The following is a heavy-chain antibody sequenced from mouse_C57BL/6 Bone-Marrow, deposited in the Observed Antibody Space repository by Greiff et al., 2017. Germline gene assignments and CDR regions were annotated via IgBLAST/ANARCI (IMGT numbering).Heavy chain of an antibody. CDR1: GYTFTSYG. J-gene: IGHJ3*01. CDR3: ANYYGTWFAY. V-gene: IGHV1-81*01. D-gene: IGHD1-1*01. Sequence: QVQLQQSGAELARPGASVKLSCKASGYTFTSYGISWVKQRTGQGLEWIGEIYPRSGNTYYNEKIKGKATLTADKSSSTAYMELRSLTSEDSAVYFCANYYGTWFAYWGQGTLVTVSA. CDR2: IYPRSGNT.